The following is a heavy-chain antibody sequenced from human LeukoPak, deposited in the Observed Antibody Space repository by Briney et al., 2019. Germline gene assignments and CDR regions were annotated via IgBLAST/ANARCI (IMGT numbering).Heavy chain of an antibody. J-gene: IGHJ4*02. CDR2: INHSGST. D-gene: IGHD1-26*01. CDR3: ARTATRELKERGTYYFDY. V-gene: IGHV4-34*01. CDR1: GGSFSGYY. Sequence: SETLSLTCAVYGGSFSGYYWSWIRQPQGKWLERIGEINHSGSTNYNPSLKSRVTISVDTSKNQFSLKLSSVTAADTAVYYCARTATRELKERGTYYFDYWGQGTLVTVSS.